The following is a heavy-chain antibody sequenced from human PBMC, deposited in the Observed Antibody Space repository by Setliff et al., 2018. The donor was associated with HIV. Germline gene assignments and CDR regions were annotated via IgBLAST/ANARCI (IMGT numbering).Heavy chain of an antibody. V-gene: IGHV4-38-2*01. CDR2: IYHSGST. D-gene: IGHD3-10*01. Sequence: PSETLSLTCAVSGYSISIGYYWGWIRQPPGKGLEWIGNIYHSGSTYYNPSLKSRVTISVDTSKNRFSLKLSSVTAADTAVYYYARLSVRRDYSYGMDVWGQGTTVTVSS. J-gene: IGHJ6*02. CDR1: GYSISIGYY. CDR3: ARLSVRRDYSYGMDV.